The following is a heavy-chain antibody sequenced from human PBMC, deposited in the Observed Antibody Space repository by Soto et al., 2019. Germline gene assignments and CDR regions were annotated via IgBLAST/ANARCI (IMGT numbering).Heavy chain of an antibody. CDR3: ARDQGDNWFDP. CDR2: ISAYNGNT. V-gene: IGHV1-18*04. J-gene: IGHJ5*02. CDR1: GYTFTSYG. D-gene: IGHD3-16*01. Sequence: ASVRVSCKASGYTFTSYGISWLRQAPGQGLEWMGWISAYNGNTNYAQKLQGRITMTTDTSTSTAYMELRSLRSDDSAVYYCARDQGDNWFDPWGQGTLVTVSS.